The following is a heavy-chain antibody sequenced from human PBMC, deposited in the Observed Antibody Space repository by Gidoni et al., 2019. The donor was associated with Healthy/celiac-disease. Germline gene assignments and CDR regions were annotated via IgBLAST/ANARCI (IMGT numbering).Heavy chain of an antibody. D-gene: IGHD3-3*01. V-gene: IGHV1-69*01. CDR3: ARRRITIFGVVIIWDAFDI. J-gene: IGHJ3*02. Sequence: HPQGLEWMGGLIPIFGTANYAQKFQGRVTITADESTSTAYMELSSLRSEDTAVYYCARRRITIFGVVIIWDAFDIWGQGTMVTVSS. CDR2: LIPIFGTA.